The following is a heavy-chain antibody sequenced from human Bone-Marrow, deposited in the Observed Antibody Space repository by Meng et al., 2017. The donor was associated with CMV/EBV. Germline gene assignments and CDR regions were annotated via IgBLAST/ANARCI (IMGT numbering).Heavy chain of an antibody. V-gene: IGHV1-18*01. D-gene: IGHD2-2*01. J-gene: IGHJ6*02. CDR3: ARLYCSSTSCFGDMDV. Sequence: ASVKVSCKASGYTFTTYGISWVRQAPGQGLEWMGWINAYNGNTNYAQKFQGRVTMTTDTSTSTAYMELRSLRSDDTAVYYCARLYCSSTSCFGDMDVWGQGTTVTVSS. CDR1: GYTFTTYG. CDR2: INAYNGNT.